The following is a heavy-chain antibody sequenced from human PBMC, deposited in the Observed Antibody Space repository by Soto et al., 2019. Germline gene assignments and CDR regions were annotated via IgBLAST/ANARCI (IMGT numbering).Heavy chain of an antibody. CDR2: INHSGST. CDR1: GGSISSGGYY. Sequence: SETLSLTCAVSGGSISSGGYYWTWIRQPPGTGLEWIGEINHSGSTNYNPSLKSRVTISVDTSKNQFSLKLTSVTAADTAVYYCARDKITGLFDYWGQGTLVTASS. V-gene: IGHV4-34*01. CDR3: ARDKITGLFDY. J-gene: IGHJ4*02. D-gene: IGHD2-8*02.